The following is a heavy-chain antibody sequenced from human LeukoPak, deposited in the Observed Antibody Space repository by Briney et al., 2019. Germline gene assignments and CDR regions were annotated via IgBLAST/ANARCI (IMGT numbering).Heavy chain of an antibody. CDR2: IKSKTDGGTT. J-gene: IGHJ4*02. CDR1: GFTFSNAW. D-gene: IGHD3-3*01. Sequence: GGSLRLPCAASGFTFSNAWMSWARQAPGKGLEWVGRIKSKTDGGTTDYAAPVKGRFTISRDDSKNTLYLQMNSLKTEDTAVYYCTTPYYDFWTGGDYWGQGTLVTVSS. CDR3: TTPYYDFWTGGDY. V-gene: IGHV3-15*01.